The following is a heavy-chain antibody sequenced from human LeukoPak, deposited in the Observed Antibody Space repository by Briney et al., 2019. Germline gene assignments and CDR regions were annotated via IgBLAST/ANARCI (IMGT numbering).Heavy chain of an antibody. Sequence: PSQTLSLTCAVSGGSISSGGYSWSWIRQPPGKGLEWIGYIYHSGSTYYHPSLKSRVTISVDRSKNQFSLKLSSVTAADTAVYYCARNSVASKDAFDIWGQGTMVTVSS. CDR1: GGSISSGGYS. CDR2: IYHSGST. V-gene: IGHV4-30-2*01. CDR3: ARNSVASKDAFDI. D-gene: IGHD5/OR15-5a*01. J-gene: IGHJ3*02.